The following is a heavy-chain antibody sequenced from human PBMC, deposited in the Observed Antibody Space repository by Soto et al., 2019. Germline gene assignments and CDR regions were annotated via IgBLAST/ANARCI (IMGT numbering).Heavy chain of an antibody. D-gene: IGHD6-13*01. CDR1: GLSICSYA. Sequence: RVPCVAAGLSICSYAMSRVSKDQGKGLEWVSAISGSGGSTYYADSVKGRFTISGDNSKNTLYLQMNSLRAEDRAVYYCAKDGGVSSSWYGAWYYGMDVWGQGTTVTVSS. J-gene: IGHJ6*02. CDR3: AKDGGVSSSWYGAWYYGMDV. CDR2: ISGSGGST. V-gene: IGHV3-23*01.